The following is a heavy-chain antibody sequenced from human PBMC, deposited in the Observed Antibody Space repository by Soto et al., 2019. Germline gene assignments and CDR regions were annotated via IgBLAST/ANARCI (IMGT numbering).Heavy chain of an antibody. CDR2: ISSSSSTI. V-gene: IGHV3-48*01. CDR3: ARDPGYSGYAAFDY. J-gene: IGHJ4*02. D-gene: IGHD5-12*01. CDR1: GFTFSSYS. Sequence: GGSLRLSCAASGFTFSSYSMNWVRQAPGKGLEWVSYISSSSSTIYYADSVKGRFTISRDNAKNSLYLQMNSLRAEDTAVYYCARDPGYSGYAAFDYWGQGTLVTVSS.